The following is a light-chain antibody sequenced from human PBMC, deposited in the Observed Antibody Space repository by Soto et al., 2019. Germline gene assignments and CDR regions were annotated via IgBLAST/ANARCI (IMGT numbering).Light chain of an antibody. CDR3: MQGKHLPPT. CDR1: QGLVYGDGHTY. J-gene: IGKJ4*01. Sequence: DVVMTQSPLSLPVTLGQAASISCRSSQGLVYGDGHTYMHWFQQRPGQSPRRLIYKVSNRDSGVPDRIRGSASGNKFTLKISRVEAEEGGGYYCMQGKHLPPTFGGGTKVEIK. CDR2: KVS. V-gene: IGKV2-30*01.